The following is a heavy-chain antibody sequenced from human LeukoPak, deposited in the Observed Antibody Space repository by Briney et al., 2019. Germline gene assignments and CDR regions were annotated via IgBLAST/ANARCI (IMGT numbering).Heavy chain of an antibody. J-gene: IGHJ6*03. CDR2: IYYSGST. Sequence: TSETLSLTCTVSGGSISSGGYYCSWIRQHPGKGLEWIGYIYYSGSTYYNPSLKSRVTISVDTSKNQFSLKLSSVTAADTAVYYCAREGGFRELLRHYYYMDVWGKGTTVTVSS. CDR3: AREGGFRELLRHYYYMDV. V-gene: IGHV4-31*03. CDR1: GGSISSGGYY. D-gene: IGHD3-10*01.